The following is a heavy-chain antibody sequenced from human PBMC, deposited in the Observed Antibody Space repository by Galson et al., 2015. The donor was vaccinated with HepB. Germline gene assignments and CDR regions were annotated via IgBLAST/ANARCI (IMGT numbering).Heavy chain of an antibody. J-gene: IGHJ6*03. Sequence: SVKVSCKASGGTFSSYAISWVRQAPGQGLEWMGWISAYNGNTNYAQKLQGRVTVTTDTSTSTAYMELRSLRSDDTAVYYCARSDIVVAPAAIHHYYYYMDVWGKGTTVTVSS. CDR1: GGTFSSYA. D-gene: IGHD2-2*02. V-gene: IGHV1-18*01. CDR3: ARSDIVVAPAAIHHYYYYMDV. CDR2: ISAYNGNT.